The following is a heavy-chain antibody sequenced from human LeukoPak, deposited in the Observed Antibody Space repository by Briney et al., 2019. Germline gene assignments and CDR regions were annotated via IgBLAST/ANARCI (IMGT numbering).Heavy chain of an antibody. Sequence: SETLSLTCTVSGGSISNYYWSWIRQPAEKGLEWIGRIYTSGSTNYNPSLKTRVTMQVDTSKNHFSLKLSSVTAADTAVYYCARDYDILTAYPPTQLFDPWGQGTLVTVSS. CDR3: ARDYDILTAYPPTQLFDP. CDR1: GGSISNYY. D-gene: IGHD3-9*01. V-gene: IGHV4-4*07. CDR2: IYTSGST. J-gene: IGHJ5*02.